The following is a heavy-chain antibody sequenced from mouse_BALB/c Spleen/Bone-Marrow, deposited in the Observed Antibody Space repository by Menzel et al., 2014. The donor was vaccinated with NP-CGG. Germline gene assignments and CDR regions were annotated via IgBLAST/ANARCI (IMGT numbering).Heavy chain of an antibody. J-gene: IGHJ4*01. CDR2: IDPANGNT. CDR1: GFNIKDTY. V-gene: IGHV14-3*02. Sequence: EVQLQQSGAELVKPGASVKLSCTASGFNIKDTYMHWVKQRPEQGLEWIGRIDPANGNTKYDPKFQSKATITADTSSNTAYLQLSSLTSEDTAVYYCARRGYYGDYYYAMDYWGQGTSVTVSS. D-gene: IGHD2-13*01. CDR3: ARRGYYGDYYYAMDY.